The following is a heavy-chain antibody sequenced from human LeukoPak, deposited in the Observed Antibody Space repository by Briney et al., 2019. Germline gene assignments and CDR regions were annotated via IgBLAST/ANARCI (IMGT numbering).Heavy chain of an antibody. Sequence: PGGSLRLSCTASGFTFGDYAMSWFRQAPGKGLEWVGFIRSKAYGGTTEYAASVKGRFTISRDDSKSIAYLQMNSLKTEDTAVYYCTRDWHIVVVTAIPPLYWGQGTLVTVSS. CDR2: IRSKAYGGTT. CDR3: TRDWHIVVVTAIPPLY. D-gene: IGHD2-21*02. V-gene: IGHV3-49*03. J-gene: IGHJ4*02. CDR1: GFTFGDYA.